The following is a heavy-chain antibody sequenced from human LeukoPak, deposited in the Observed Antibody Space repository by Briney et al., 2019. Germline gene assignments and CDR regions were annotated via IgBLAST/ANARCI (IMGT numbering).Heavy chain of an antibody. J-gene: IGHJ4*02. Sequence: GGSLRLSCAASGFTFSSYWMSWVRQAPGKGLEWVANIKQDGSEKYYVDSVKGRFTISRDNAKNSLYLQMNSLRAEDTAVYYCARAGVLTPYYFDYWGQGTLVTVSS. CDR1: GFTFSSYW. CDR3: ARAGVLTPYYFDY. V-gene: IGHV3-7*01. D-gene: IGHD7-27*01. CDR2: IKQDGSEK.